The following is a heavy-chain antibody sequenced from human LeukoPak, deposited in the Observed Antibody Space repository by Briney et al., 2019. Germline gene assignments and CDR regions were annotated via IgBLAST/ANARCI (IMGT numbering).Heavy chain of an antibody. CDR2: ISSSSSYI. V-gene: IGHV3-21*01. CDR3: ARERGNSWFAFDS. CDR1: GFTFSSYS. D-gene: IGHD3-10*01. J-gene: IGHJ5*01. Sequence: GGSLRLSCAASGFTFSSYSMNWVRQAPGRGLEWVSSISSSSSYIYYADSVKGRFTISRDNRKDTLYLQMNALSADDTAIYYCARERGNSWFAFDSWGQGTLVTVSS.